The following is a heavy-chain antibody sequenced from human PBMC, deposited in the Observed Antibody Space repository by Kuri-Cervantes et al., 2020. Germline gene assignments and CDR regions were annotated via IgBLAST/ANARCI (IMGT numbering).Heavy chain of an antibody. CDR1: GIIFDDYA. CDR2: IGTGSSLI. Sequence: GGSLRLSCAASGIIFDDYAMHWVRQAPGKGLEWVSYIGTGSSLIYTADSVKGRFTISRDDAKSSLFLQMNNLKVEDTAMYYCARGQTGGRDYWGQGTLVTVSS. CDR3: ARGQTGGRDY. V-gene: IGHV3-48*01. J-gene: IGHJ4*02. D-gene: IGHD7-27*01.